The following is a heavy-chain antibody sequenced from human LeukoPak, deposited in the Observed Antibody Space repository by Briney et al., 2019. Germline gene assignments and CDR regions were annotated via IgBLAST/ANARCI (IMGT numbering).Heavy chain of an antibody. CDR2: ISSSSSYT. Sequence: GGSLRLSCAASGFTFSDYYMSWIRQAPGKGLEWVSYISSSSSYTNYADSVKGRFTISRDNAKNSLYLQMNSLRAEDTAVYYCARGYSYGFFDYWGQGTLATVSS. CDR1: GFTFSDYY. V-gene: IGHV3-11*06. D-gene: IGHD5-18*01. J-gene: IGHJ4*02. CDR3: ARGYSYGFFDY.